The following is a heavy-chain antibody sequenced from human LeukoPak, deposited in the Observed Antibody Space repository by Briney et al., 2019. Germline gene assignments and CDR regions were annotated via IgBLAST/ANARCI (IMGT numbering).Heavy chain of an antibody. CDR2: ISDSGGST. V-gene: IGHV3-23*01. D-gene: IGHD2-2*03. Sequence: GGSLRLSCAASGFTFSSYAMSWVRQAPGKGLEWVSAISDSGGSTYYADSVKGRFTISRDNSKNTLYLQMNSLRAEDTAVYYCAKEGGYCSSTSCCLTWTGAFDIWGQGTMVTVSS. CDR1: GFTFSSYA. J-gene: IGHJ3*02. CDR3: AKEGGYCSSTSCCLTWTGAFDI.